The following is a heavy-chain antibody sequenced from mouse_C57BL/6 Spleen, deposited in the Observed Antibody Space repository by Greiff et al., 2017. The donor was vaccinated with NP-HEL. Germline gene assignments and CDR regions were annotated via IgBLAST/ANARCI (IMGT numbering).Heavy chain of an antibody. CDR2: IDPEDGDT. CDR1: GFNIKDYY. J-gene: IGHJ1*03. V-gene: IGHV14-1*01. CDR3: TGISYGPGGYGYFDV. Sequence: VQLQQSGAELVRPGASVKLSCTASGFNIKDYYMHWVKQRPEQGLEWIGRIDPEDGDTEYAPKFQGKATMTADTSSNTAYLQLSSLTSEDTAVYYCTGISYGPGGYGYFDVWGTGTTVTVSS. D-gene: IGHD2-1*01.